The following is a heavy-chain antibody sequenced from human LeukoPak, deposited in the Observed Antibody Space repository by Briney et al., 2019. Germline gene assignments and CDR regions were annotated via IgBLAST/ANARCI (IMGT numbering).Heavy chain of an antibody. D-gene: IGHD6-6*01. J-gene: IGHJ4*02. Sequence: PGGSLRLSCAASGFTFSSYAMSWVRQAPGKGLVWVAVISYDGSNKYYADSVKGRFTISRDNSKNTLYLQMNSLRAEDTAVYYCAKDRVTLVDYWGQGTLVTVSS. CDR3: AKDRVTLVDY. V-gene: IGHV3-30-3*01. CDR2: ISYDGSNK. CDR1: GFTFSSYA.